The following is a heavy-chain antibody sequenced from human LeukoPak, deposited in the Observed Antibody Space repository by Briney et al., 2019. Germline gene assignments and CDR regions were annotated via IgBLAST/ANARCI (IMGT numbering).Heavy chain of an antibody. Sequence: GASVKVSCKASGYTFTSYDINWVRQATGQGLEWMGWMNPNSGNTGYAQKFQGRVTMTRNTSISTAYMELSSLRSEDTAVYYCARGGILRYFDWLGSGGMDVWGQGTTVTVSS. V-gene: IGHV1-8*01. CDR2: MNPNSGNT. D-gene: IGHD3-9*01. J-gene: IGHJ6*02. CDR1: GYTFTSYD. CDR3: ARGGILRYFDWLGSGGMDV.